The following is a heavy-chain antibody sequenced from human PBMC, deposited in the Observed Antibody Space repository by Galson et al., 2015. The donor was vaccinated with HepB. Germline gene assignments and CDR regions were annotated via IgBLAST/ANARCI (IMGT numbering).Heavy chain of an antibody. J-gene: IGHJ4*02. D-gene: IGHD2-2*01. CDR1: GYTFTSYG. Sequence: SVKVSCKASGYTFTSYGIGWVRQAPGQGLEWMGWISAYNGNTNYAQKLQGRVTMTTDTSTSTAYMELRSLRSDDTAVYYCARDRYCSSTSLFDYWGRGALVTVSS. CDR3: ARDRYCSSTSLFDY. V-gene: IGHV1-18*04. CDR2: ISAYNGNT.